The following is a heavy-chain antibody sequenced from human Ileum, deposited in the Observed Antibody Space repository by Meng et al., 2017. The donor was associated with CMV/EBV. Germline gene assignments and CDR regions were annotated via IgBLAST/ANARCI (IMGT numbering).Heavy chain of an antibody. D-gene: IGHD3-22*01. V-gene: IGHV4-59*01. Sequence: SETLSLTCTVSGGAISAYYWSWIRQSPGKGLEWIGYIHNSGSTQYTPSLKSRVTMSIDTSKNQFSLKLRSVTAADTAVYYCTRNGYYSLAYWSQGTLVTVSS. CDR3: TRNGYYSLAY. J-gene: IGHJ4*02. CDR1: GGAISAYY. CDR2: IHNSGST.